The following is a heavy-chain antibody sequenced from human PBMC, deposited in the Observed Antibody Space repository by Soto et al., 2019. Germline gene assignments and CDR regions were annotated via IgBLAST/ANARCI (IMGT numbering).Heavy chain of an antibody. D-gene: IGHD5-12*01. J-gene: IGHJ4*02. CDR3: AKPRESNSGSLFDY. CDR1: RFTLSSYG. Sequence: PGGSLRLSCAAPRFTLSSYGMHWVRQAPGKGLEWVAVISYDGSNKYYADSVKGRFTISRDNSKNTLYLQMNSLRAEDTAVYYCAKPRESNSGSLFDYWRQGA. CDR2: ISYDGSNK. V-gene: IGHV3-30*18.